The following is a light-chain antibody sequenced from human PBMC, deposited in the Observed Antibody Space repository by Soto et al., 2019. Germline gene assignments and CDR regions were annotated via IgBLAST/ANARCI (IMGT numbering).Light chain of an antibody. CDR3: SSYTSRTTVV. Sequence: QSVLTQPASVSGSPGQSITISCTGTSSDVGGYNHVSWYQQHPGKAPKLMIYEVSNRPSGVSNRLSGSKSGNTASLTISGLQAEDEADYYCSSYTSRTTVVFGGGTQLTVL. CDR1: SSDVGGYNH. J-gene: IGLJ2*01. CDR2: EVS. V-gene: IGLV2-14*01.